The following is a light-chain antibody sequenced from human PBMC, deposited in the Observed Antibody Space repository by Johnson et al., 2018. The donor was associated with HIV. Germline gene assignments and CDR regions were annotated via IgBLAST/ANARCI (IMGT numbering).Light chain of an antibody. Sequence: QSVLTQPPSVSAAPGQKVTISCSGSSSNIGTNFVSWYQQFPGAAPKLLIYENNKRPSGIPDRFSGSKSGTSATLAIPGPQTGDEADYYCASWDRSLTVGTVFGPGTRVTVL. CDR1: SSNIGTNF. J-gene: IGLJ1*01. V-gene: IGLV1-51*02. CDR2: ENN. CDR3: ASWDRSLTVGTV.